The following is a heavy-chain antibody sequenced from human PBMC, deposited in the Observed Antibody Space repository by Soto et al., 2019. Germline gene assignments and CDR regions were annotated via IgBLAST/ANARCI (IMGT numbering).Heavy chain of an antibody. V-gene: IGHV5-51*01. CDR2: IYPGDSDT. D-gene: IGHD2-21*01. CDR3: ETYGGHGYNHNYYYYGMDV. CDR1: GYSFTSYW. J-gene: IGHJ6*02. Sequence: PGESLKISCKGSGYSFTSYWIGWVRQMPGKGLEWMGIIYPGDSDTRYSPSFQGQVTISADKSISTAYLQWSSLKASDTAMYYCETYGGHGYNHNYYYYGMDVWGQGTTVTVSS.